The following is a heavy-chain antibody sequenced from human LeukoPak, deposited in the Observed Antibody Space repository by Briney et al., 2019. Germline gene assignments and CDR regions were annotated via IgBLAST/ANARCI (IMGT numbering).Heavy chain of an antibody. CDR2: IRYDGSNK. J-gene: IGHJ4*02. D-gene: IGHD6-13*01. Sequence: GGSLRLSCAASGFTFSSYGMHWVRQAPGKGLEWVAFIRYDGSNKYYADSVKGRFTISRDNSKNTLYLQMNSLRAEDTAVYYCARHDEYSSNHVGLDYWGQGTLVTVSS. CDR3: ARHDEYSSNHVGLDY. V-gene: IGHV3-30*02. CDR1: GFTFSSYG.